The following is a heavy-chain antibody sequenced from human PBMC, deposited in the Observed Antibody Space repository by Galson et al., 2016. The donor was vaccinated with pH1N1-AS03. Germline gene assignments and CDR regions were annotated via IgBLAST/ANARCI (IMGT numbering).Heavy chain of an antibody. D-gene: IGHD2-15*01. CDR3: AKRYGYYFDY. Sequence: QSGAEVTKPGDSLTISCQASGSIFTSFWIGWVRQMPGKGLAWMGIIYPDDSDTRYSPSFQGQVTISADKSITTAYLQWTSLKASDTAIYYCAKRYGYYFDYWGQGTPVTVSS. V-gene: IGHV5-51*01. CDR1: GSIFTSFW. CDR2: IYPDDSDT. J-gene: IGHJ4*02.